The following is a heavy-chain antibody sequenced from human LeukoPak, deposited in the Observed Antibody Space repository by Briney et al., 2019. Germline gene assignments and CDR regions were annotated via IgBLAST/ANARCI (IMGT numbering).Heavy chain of an antibody. CDR1: GFTFSSYA. CDR2: ISYDGSNK. J-gene: IGHJ3*02. V-gene: IGHV3-30*14. D-gene: IGHD6-19*01. CDR3: ARSSGWPKDGAFDI. Sequence: PGGSLRLSCAASGFTFSSYAMHWVRQAPGKGLEWVAVISYDGSNKYYADSVKGRFTISRDNSKNTLYLQMNSLRAEDTAVYYCARSSGWPKDGAFDIWGQGTMVTVSS.